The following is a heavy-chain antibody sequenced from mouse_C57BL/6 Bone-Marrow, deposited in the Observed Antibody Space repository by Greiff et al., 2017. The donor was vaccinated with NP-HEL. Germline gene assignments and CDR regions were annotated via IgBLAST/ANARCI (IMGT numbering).Heavy chain of an antibody. D-gene: IGHD2-10*02. CDR1: GFTFSSYG. J-gene: IGHJ3*01. CDR2: ISSGGSYT. CDR3: ARHRYGNYWFAY. Sequence: VQLKESGGDLVKPGGSLKLSCAASGFTFSSYGMSWVRQTPDKRLEWVATISSGGSYTYYPDSVKGRFTISRDNAKNTLYLQMSSLKSEDTAMYYCARHRYGNYWFAYWGQGTLVTVSA. V-gene: IGHV5-6*01.